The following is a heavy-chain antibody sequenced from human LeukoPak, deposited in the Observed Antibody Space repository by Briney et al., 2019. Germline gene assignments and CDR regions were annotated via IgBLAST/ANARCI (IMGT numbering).Heavy chain of an antibody. CDR1: GYTFIDYW. CDR3: ARDRDGGVGTIDY. CDR2: ININSGGI. J-gene: IGHJ4*02. V-gene: IGHV1-2*06. D-gene: IGHD3-3*01. Sequence: ASVKVSCKASGYTFIDYWIHWVRQAPEQGLEWMGRININSGGINYAQKFQGRVTMTRATSISTAYMELSRLRFDDTAVYYCARDRDGGVGTIDYWGQGTLVPVSS.